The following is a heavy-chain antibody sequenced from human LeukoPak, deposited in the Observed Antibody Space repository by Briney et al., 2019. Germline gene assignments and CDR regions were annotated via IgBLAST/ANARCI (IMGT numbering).Heavy chain of an antibody. J-gene: IGHJ6*03. CDR1: GLSFSSYW. D-gene: IGHD6-6*01. V-gene: IGHV3-74*01. Sequence: GSLRLSCAASGLSFSSYWMHWLRQGTGKGLVWVSRINTYGSTTQYADSVKGRFTISRDHAKHPVYTKMSSLRAGHRVVLYCARDVGSSSVMNLWGEGTTVTASS. CDR2: INTYGSTT. CDR3: ARDVGSSSVMNL.